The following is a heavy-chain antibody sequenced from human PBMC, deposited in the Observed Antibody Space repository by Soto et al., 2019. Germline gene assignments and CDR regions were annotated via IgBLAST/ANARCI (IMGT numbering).Heavy chain of an antibody. CDR3: GKGRSYYYYYGVDV. CDR2: IIDSGGST. D-gene: IGHD1-26*01. Sequence: GGSLRLSCAASGFTFSSCAMGWVRQAPGKGLEWVSDIIDSGGSTYYADAVKGRFTISRDNSKSTLYLQMNSLRAEDTAVYYYGKGRSYYYYYGVDVWGQGTTVTSP. V-gene: IGHV3-23*01. CDR1: GFTFSSCA. J-gene: IGHJ6*02.